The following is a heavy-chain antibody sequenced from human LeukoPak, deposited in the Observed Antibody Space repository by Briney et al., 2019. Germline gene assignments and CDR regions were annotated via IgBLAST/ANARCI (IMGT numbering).Heavy chain of an antibody. CDR3: ARSRTTVRFDP. CDR2: INHSGST. D-gene: IGHD4-11*01. CDR1: GGSFSGYY. J-gene: IGHJ5*02. V-gene: IGHV4-34*01. Sequence: SETLSLTCAVYGGSFSGYYWSWIRQPPGKGLEWIGEINHSGSTNYNPSLKSRVTISVDTSKNQFSLKLSSVTAADTAVYYCARSRTTVRFDPWGQGTLVTVSS.